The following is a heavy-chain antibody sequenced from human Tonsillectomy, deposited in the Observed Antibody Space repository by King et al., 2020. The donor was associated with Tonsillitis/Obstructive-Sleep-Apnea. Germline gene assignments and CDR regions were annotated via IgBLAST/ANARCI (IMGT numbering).Heavy chain of an antibody. Sequence: VQLVESGGGLVQPGGSLRLSCAASGFTFSSYWMHWVRQAPGKGLVWVSRINSDGSSTSYADSVKGRFTISRDNAKNTLYLQMNSLRAEDTAVYYCARGIAVAGTGSGGWFDPWGQGTLVTVSS. V-gene: IGHV3-74*01. CDR1: GFTFSSYW. CDR3: ARGIAVAGTGSGGWFDP. D-gene: IGHD6-19*01. CDR2: INSDGSST. J-gene: IGHJ5*02.